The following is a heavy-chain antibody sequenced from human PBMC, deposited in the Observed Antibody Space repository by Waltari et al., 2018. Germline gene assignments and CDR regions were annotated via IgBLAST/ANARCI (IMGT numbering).Heavy chain of an antibody. D-gene: IGHD2-15*01. J-gene: IGHJ3*02. CDR1: GGTFSSYA. Sequence: HVQLVQSGAEVKKPGSSVKVSCKASGGTFSSYAISWVRQAPGQGLEWMGGIIPIFGTANYAQKCKGRVTITTDESTSTAYMELSSLRSEDTAVYYCARDLPGDIGAFDIWGQGTMVTVSS. CDR3: ARDLPGDIGAFDI. V-gene: IGHV1-69*05. CDR2: IIPIFGTA.